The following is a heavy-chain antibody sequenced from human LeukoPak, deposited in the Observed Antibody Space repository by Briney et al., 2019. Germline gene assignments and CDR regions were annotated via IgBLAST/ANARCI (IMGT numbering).Heavy chain of an antibody. CDR3: ARHGSGSYYNFFDY. Sequence: SETLSLTCTVSGGPISGSIYYWGWIRQPPGKGLEWIGRIYYNGNTHYNPSLKSRFTISVDTSKNQFSLKMSSVTAADGGVYYCARHGSGSYYNFFDYWGQGTLVTVSS. V-gene: IGHV4-39*01. D-gene: IGHD1-26*01. J-gene: IGHJ4*02. CDR1: GGPISGSIYY. CDR2: IYYNGNT.